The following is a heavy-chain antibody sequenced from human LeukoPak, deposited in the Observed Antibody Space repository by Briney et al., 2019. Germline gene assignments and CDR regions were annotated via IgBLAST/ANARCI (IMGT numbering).Heavy chain of an antibody. CDR1: GGSISNTNW. CDR3: ARHAAFADYQSHLTHFDY. Sequence: SETLSLTCGVSGGSISNTNWWTWVRQPPGKGLEWIGEVNLQGSTNYNPSLKSRVTISVDTSKNQFSLRLSSVTAADTALYCCARHAAFADYQSHLTHFDYWGQGTLVTVSS. J-gene: IGHJ4*02. V-gene: IGHV4-4*01. CDR2: VNLQGST. D-gene: IGHD4/OR15-4a*01.